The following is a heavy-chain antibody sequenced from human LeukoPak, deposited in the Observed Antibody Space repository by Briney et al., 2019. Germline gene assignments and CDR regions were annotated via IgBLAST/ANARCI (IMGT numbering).Heavy chain of an antibody. J-gene: IGHJ3*02. CDR2: IRFDGSNK. D-gene: IGHD2/OR15-2a*01. CDR1: GFTFSSYG. CDR3: ARDFLDAFDI. Sequence: PGGSLRLSCAASGFTFSSYGMHWVRQAPGKGLEWVAFIRFDGSNKYYADSVKGRFTTSRDNAKNTLYLQMNSLRAEDTAVYYCARDFLDAFDIWGQGTMVTVSS. V-gene: IGHV3-30*02.